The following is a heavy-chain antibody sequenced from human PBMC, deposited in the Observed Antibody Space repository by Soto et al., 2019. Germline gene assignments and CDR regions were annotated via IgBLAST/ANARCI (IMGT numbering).Heavy chain of an antibody. CDR2: INPNSGGT. D-gene: IGHD3-22*01. J-gene: IGHJ4*02. Sequence: ASVKVSCKASGYTFTGYYMHWVRQAPGQGLEWMGWINPNSGGTNYAQKFQGRVTMTRDASISTAYMELSRLRSDDTAVYYCARGGYYDSSGYSDYWGQGTLVTVSS. CDR1: GYTFTGYY. V-gene: IGHV1-2*02. CDR3: ARGGYYDSSGYSDY.